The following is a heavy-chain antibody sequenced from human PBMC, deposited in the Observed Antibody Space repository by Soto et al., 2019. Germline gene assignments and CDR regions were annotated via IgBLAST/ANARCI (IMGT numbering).Heavy chain of an antibody. D-gene: IGHD2-2*01. V-gene: IGHV1-18*04. CDR2: ISAYNGNT. CDR3: ARFPEDIVVVPTRGWFDP. J-gene: IGHJ5*02. Sequence: GASVKVSCKASGYTFTSYGISWVRQAPGQGLEWMGWISAYNGNTNYAQKLQGRVTMTTDTSTSTAYMELRSLRSDDTAVYYCARFPEDIVVVPTRGWFDPWGQGTLVTVSS. CDR1: GYTFTSYG.